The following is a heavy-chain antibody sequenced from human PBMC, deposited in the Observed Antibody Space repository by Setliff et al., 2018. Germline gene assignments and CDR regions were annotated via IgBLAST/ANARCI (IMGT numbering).Heavy chain of an antibody. D-gene: IGHD3-10*01. V-gene: IGHV4-59*08. J-gene: IGHJ4*02. Sequence: PSETLSLTCSVSGASINRDYWNWIRQPPGKGLEWIGYIHYSGSTNYNPSLKSRVTISFNTSKNQISLKLTSVTAADTAVYYCARSLGSGSYYNSRPYYSDYWGQGTLVTVSS. CDR3: ARSLGSGSYYNSRPYYSDY. CDR1: GASINRDY. CDR2: IHYSGST.